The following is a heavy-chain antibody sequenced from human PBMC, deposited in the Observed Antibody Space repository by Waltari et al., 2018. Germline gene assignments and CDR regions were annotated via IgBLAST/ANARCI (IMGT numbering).Heavy chain of an antibody. CDR3: ARGSTSWDYFDY. CDR1: GRTLSSYA. V-gene: IGHV1-69*10. D-gene: IGHD2-2*01. Sequence: QVQLVQSGAEVKKPGSSVKVYCKASGRTLSSYAISWVRQAPGQGLEWMGGIIPILGIANYAQKFQGRVTITADKSTSTAYMELSSLRSEDTAVYYCARGSTSWDYFDYWGQGTLVTVSS. CDR2: IIPILGIA. J-gene: IGHJ4*02.